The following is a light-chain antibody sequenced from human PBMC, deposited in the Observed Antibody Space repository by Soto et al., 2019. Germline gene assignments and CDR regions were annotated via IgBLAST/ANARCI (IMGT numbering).Light chain of an antibody. CDR2: AVY. CDR1: QSITAL. CDR3: QQSYSAPLT. V-gene: IGKV1-39*01. Sequence: DIQMTQSPSSLSASVGDSVTFTCRACQSITALLNWDQRKPGKAPNLLIYAVYSVRSVVASGFSGCGCGTDFTLIISSLQREDFATYHCQQSYSAPLTFGQGTKVDIK. J-gene: IGKJ1*01.